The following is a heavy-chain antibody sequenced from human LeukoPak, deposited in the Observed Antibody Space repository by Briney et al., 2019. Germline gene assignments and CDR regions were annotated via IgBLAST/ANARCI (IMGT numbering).Heavy chain of an antibody. V-gene: IGHV3-13*03. CDR1: GFTFSSYD. J-gene: IGHJ4*02. D-gene: IGHD4-17*01. CDR3: ARDHPADDYGDNFDY. Sequence: GGSLRLSCAACGFTFSSYDMHWVRQATGKGLEWVSAIGTAGDTYYPGSVKGQFTISRDNSKNTLYLQMNSLRAEDTAVYYCARDHPADDYGDNFDYWGQGTLVTVSS. CDR2: IGTAGDT.